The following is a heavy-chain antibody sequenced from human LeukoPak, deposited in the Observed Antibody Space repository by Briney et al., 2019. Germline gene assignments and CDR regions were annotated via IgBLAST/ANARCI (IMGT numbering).Heavy chain of an antibody. CDR2: IWYDGSNK. Sequence: GRSLRLSCAASGFTFSSYDIHWVRQAPGKGLEWVAVIWYDGSNKYYADSAKGRFTISRDNSKNTLYLQMNSLRVEDTAVYFCARASHYYDSSPSDYWGQGTLVTVSS. J-gene: IGHJ4*02. CDR3: ARASHYYDSSPSDY. V-gene: IGHV3-33*01. D-gene: IGHD3-22*01. CDR1: GFTFSSYD.